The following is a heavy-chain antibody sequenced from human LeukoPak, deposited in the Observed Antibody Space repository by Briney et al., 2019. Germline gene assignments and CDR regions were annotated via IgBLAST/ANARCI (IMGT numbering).Heavy chain of an antibody. J-gene: IGHJ3*02. Sequence: ASVKVSCKASGYTFTGYYMHWVRQAPGQGLEWMGRINPNSGGTNYAQKFQGRVTMTRGTSISTAYMELSRLRSDDTAVYYCARIVVVSGAFDIWGQGTMVTVSS. CDR3: ARIVVVSGAFDI. CDR2: INPNSGGT. D-gene: IGHD3-22*01. V-gene: IGHV1-2*06. CDR1: GYTFTGYY.